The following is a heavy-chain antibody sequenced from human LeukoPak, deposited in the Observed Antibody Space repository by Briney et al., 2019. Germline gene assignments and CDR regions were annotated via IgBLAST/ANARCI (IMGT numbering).Heavy chain of an antibody. Sequence: GGSLRLSCAASGVTLYDHVMSWVRQAPGKGLEWGSGINWNVDGTGYADSVKGRFTISGDNAKTSLYLQMNSLRAEDTDFYCASLGGPDYYFYYYMDVWGKGTTVTVSS. CDR1: GVTLYDHV. CDR2: INWNVDGT. V-gene: IGHV3-20*04. D-gene: IGHD1-26*01. CDR3: ASLGGPDYYFYYYMDV. J-gene: IGHJ6*03.